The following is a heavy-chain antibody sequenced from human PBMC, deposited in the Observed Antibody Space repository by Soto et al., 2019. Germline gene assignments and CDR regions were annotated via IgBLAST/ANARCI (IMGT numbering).Heavy chain of an antibody. D-gene: IGHD3-3*01. CDR2: ISGSGGST. CDR1: GFTFSSYA. Sequence: EVQLLESGGGLVQPGGSLRLSCAASGFTFSSYAMSWVRQAPGKGLEWVSAISGSGGSTYYADSVKGRFTISRDNSKNSLYLQRNGLGAEYTAVYYCAKDRIFGVVVLPPNDTFDIWGQGTMVTVSS. CDR3: AKDRIFGVVVLPPNDTFDI. J-gene: IGHJ3*02. V-gene: IGHV3-23*01.